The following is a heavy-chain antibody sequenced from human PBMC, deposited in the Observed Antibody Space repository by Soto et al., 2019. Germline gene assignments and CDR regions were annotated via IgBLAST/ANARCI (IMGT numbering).Heavy chain of an antibody. D-gene: IGHD3-10*01. V-gene: IGHV4-31*03. CDR1: GDSISSGLYY. Sequence: QVQLQESGPGRVRPSQTLSLTCTVSGDSISSGLYYWTWIRQHPQKGLEWIGYIYSRGNTYYSPCFKSRVDISLGTYQSLFCLRLTSVTAWDWAVYYGARARPVSYCFLEHWGQGTLVTVSS. CDR3: ARARPVSYCFLEH. CDR2: IYSRGNT. J-gene: IGHJ1*01.